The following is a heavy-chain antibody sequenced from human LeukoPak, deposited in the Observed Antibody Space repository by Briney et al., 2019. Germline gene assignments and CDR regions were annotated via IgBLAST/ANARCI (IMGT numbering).Heavy chain of an antibody. Sequence: ASVKVSCKASGYTFTSYDINWVRQATGQGLEWMGWMNPNSGNTGYAQKFQGRVTMTRNTSISTAYMELSSLRSEDTAVYYCARGRGDYDILTGYPYYYYYYMDVWGKGTTVTVSS. J-gene: IGHJ6*03. D-gene: IGHD3-9*01. CDR3: ARGRGDYDILTGYPYYYYYYMDV. V-gene: IGHV1-8*01. CDR2: MNPNSGNT. CDR1: GYTFTSYD.